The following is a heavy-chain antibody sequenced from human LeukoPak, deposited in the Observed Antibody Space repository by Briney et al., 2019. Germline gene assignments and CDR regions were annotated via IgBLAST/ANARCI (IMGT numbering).Heavy chain of an antibody. D-gene: IGHD3-22*01. CDR2: ISYDGSNK. CDR1: GFSFSSYG. J-gene: IGHJ4*02. V-gene: IGHV3-30*18. CDR3: AKDPRLYDSSGYFPD. Sequence: GGSLRLSCAASGFSFSSYGMHWVRQAPGKGLEWVAVISYDGSNKYYADSVKGRFTISRDNSKNTLYLRVNSLRVEDTAVYYCAKDPRLYDSSGYFPDWGQGTLVTVSS.